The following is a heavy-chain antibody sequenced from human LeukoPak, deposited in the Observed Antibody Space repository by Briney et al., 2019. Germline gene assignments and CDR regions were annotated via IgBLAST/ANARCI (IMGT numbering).Heavy chain of an antibody. D-gene: IGHD6-13*01. Sequence: GGSLRLSCAASGFTFSNAWMSWVRQAPGKGLEWVSFIYSGGSTYYADSVKGRFTISRDNSKNTLYLQMNSLRAEDTAVYYCAGDIRGIAAVRDAFDIWGQGTMVTVSS. J-gene: IGHJ3*02. CDR2: IYSGGST. CDR3: AGDIRGIAAVRDAFDI. V-gene: IGHV3-66*01. CDR1: GFTFSNAW.